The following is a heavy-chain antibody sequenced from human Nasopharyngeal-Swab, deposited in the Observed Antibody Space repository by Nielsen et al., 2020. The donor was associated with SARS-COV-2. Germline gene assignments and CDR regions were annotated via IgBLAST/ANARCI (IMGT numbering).Heavy chain of an antibody. V-gene: IGHV3-9*01. CDR3: AKIDGYNYLYAFDI. CDR2: ISWNSGST. J-gene: IGHJ3*02. CDR1: GFTFDDYA. D-gene: IGHD5-24*01. Sequence: GGSLRLSCAASGFTFDDYAMHWVRQAPGKGLEWVSGISWNSGSTGYADSVKGRFTISRDSAKNSLYLQMNSLRAEDTALYYCAKIDGYNYLYAFDIWGQGTMVTISS.